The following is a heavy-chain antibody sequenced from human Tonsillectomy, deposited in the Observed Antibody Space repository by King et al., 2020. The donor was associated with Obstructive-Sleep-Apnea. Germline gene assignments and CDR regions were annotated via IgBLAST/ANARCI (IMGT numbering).Heavy chain of an antibody. V-gene: IGHV3-30*04. D-gene: IGHD2-21*02. CDR3: ARDGEVVVTAILYFAY. CDR1: GFTFSRYG. CDR2: ISNDGSDK. Sequence: QWQLVQSGGGVVQPGRSLRLSCAASGFTFSRYGMHWVRQAPGKGLEWVAFISNDGSDKDYADSVKGRFTISRDNSKNTLYLQMNSLRAGDTALYYCARDGEVVVTAILYFAYWGQGTLVTVSS. J-gene: IGHJ4*02.